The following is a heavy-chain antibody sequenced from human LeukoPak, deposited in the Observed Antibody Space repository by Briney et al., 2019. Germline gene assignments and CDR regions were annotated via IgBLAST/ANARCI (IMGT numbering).Heavy chain of an antibody. V-gene: IGHV4-61*02. D-gene: IGHD3-22*01. Sequence: SQTLSLTCTLAGGSMSSGSYSWGWIRKPGEKGLDWIVSISTSGSTHYNPSRKSGVTISVDTSKNQLSLKLSAVTAADTAVYYCAREGSSGYYYDDAVDIWGQGTMVTVSS. CDR3: AREGSSGYYYDDAVDI. CDR2: ISTSGST. J-gene: IGHJ3*02. CDR1: GGSMSSGSYS.